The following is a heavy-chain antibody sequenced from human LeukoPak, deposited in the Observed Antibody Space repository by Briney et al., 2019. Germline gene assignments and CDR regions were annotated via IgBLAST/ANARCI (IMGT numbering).Heavy chain of an antibody. J-gene: IGHJ4*02. V-gene: IGHV1-2*02. D-gene: IGHD1-1*01. CDR2: ISPASGAT. CDR3: LNEHGG. Sequence: ASVRVSCKASGYTFTGSYMHWMRQAPGQGFEWIGWISPASGATKYAQNFQGRVTLTTDTSITTAYMELSSLTSDDTASYYCLNEHGGWGQGTPVTVSS. CDR1: GYTFTGSY.